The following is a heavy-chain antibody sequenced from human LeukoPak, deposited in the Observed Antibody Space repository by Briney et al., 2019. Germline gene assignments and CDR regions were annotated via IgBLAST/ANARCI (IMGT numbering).Heavy chain of an antibody. J-gene: IGHJ5*02. Sequence: NPSETLSLTCTVSGGSISSSSYYWGWIRQPPGKGLEWIGSIYYSGSTYYNPSLKSRVTISVDTSKNQFSLKLSSVTAADTAVYYCARFGYTSGWYWFDPWGQGTLVTVSS. D-gene: IGHD6-19*01. V-gene: IGHV4-39*01. CDR2: IYYSGST. CDR1: GGSISSSSYY. CDR3: ARFGYTSGWYWFDP.